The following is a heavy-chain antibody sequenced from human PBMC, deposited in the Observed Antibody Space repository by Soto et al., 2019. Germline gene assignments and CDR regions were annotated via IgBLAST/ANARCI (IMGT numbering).Heavy chain of an antibody. V-gene: IGHV1-18*01. CDR1: GYTFTSYG. D-gene: IGHD3-9*01. CDR3: ARDPGGVRYFDWLNYPSGTGGNGMDV. J-gene: IGHJ6*02. CDR2: ISAYNGNT. Sequence: QVQLVQSGAEVKKPGASVKVSCKASGYTFTSYGISWVRQAPGQGLEWMGWISAYNGNTNYEQKLQGRVTMSTDTHTLQGRGTMPTHTSSRPAYMELRSLSSDDTAVYYCARDPGGVRYFDWLNYPSGTGGNGMDVWGQGTTVTVSS.